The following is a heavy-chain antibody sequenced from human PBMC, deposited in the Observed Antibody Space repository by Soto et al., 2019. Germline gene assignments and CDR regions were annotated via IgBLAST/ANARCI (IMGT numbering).Heavy chain of an antibody. V-gene: IGHV4-34*01. J-gene: IGHJ6*03. CDR2: INHSGST. CDR3: ARGANINYDFWSGYYFPLDYYYYYYMDV. CDR1: GGSFSGYY. D-gene: IGHD3-3*01. Sequence: SETLSLTCAVYGGSFSGYYWSWIRQPPGKGLEWIGEINHSGSTNYNPSLKSRVTVSVDTSKNQFSLKLSSVAAADTAVYYCARGANINYDFWSGYYFPLDYYYYYYMDVWGKGTTVTVSS.